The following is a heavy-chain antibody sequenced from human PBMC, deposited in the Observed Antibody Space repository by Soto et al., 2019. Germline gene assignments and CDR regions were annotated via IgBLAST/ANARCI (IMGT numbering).Heavy chain of an antibody. CDR3: ASPGTVVPAATYFDY. D-gene: IGHD2-2*01. J-gene: IGHJ4*02. Sequence: ASVKVSCKASGGTFSSYAISWVRQAPGQGLEWMGGIIPIFGTANYAQKFQGRVTITADESTSTAYMELSSLRSEDAAVYYCASPGTVVPAATYFDYWGQGTLVTVSS. V-gene: IGHV1-69*13. CDR2: IIPIFGTA. CDR1: GGTFSSYA.